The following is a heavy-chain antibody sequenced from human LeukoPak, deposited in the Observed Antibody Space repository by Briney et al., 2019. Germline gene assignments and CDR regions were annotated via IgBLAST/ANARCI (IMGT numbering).Heavy chain of an antibody. D-gene: IGHD6-13*01. J-gene: IGHJ5*02. V-gene: IGHV1-18*01. Sequence: ASVKVSCKASGYTFNGYGFSWVRQAPGQGLEWMGWISAYNGNTNYAQKLQGRVTMTTDTSTSTAYMELRSLRSDDTAVYYCARDRAAAANWFDPWGQGTLVTVSS. CDR3: ARDRAAAANWFDP. CDR1: GYTFNGYG. CDR2: ISAYNGNT.